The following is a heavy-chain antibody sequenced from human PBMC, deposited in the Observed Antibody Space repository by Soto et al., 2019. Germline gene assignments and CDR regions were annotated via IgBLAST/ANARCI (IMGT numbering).Heavy chain of an antibody. CDR1: GFTFSDYY. D-gene: IGHD6-13*01. CDR3: ARDGDSSSWYDYYYYYGMDV. CDR2: ISSSGSTI. Sequence: QVQLVESGGGLVKPGGSLRLSCAASGFTFSDYYMSWIRQAPGKGLEWVSYISSSGSTIYYADSVKGRFTTSRDNAKNSLYLQMNSLRAEDTAVYYCARDGDSSSWYDYYYYYGMDVWGQGTTVTVSS. V-gene: IGHV3-11*01. J-gene: IGHJ6*02.